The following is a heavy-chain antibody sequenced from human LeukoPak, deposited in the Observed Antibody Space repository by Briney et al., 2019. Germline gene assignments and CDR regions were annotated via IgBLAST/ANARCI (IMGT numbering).Heavy chain of an antibody. D-gene: IGHD3-10*01. CDR2: IYHSGST. CDR3: AVGGVYLRGGAEAFDI. Sequence: SETLSLTCAVSGGSISSINWWSWVRQPPGKGLEWIGEIYHSGSTNYNPSLKSRVTISVDKSKNQFSLKLSSVTAADTAVYYCAVGGVYLRGGAEAFDIWGQGTMVTVSS. V-gene: IGHV4-4*02. J-gene: IGHJ3*02. CDR1: GGSISSINW.